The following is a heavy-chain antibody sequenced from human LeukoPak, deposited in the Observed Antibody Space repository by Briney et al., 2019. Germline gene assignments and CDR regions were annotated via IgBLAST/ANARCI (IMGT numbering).Heavy chain of an antibody. D-gene: IGHD1-14*01. V-gene: IGHV3-30*18. CDR1: GFTFSSYG. CDR3: AKAGKKRVEPGDFDY. CDR2: TSFDGSNK. J-gene: IGHJ4*02. Sequence: GGSLRLSCAASGFTFSSYGMHWVRQAPGKGLEWVAVTSFDGSNKYYTDSVKGRFTVSRDNSKNTLYLQMNSLRPDDTAVYHCAKAGKKRVEPGDFDYWGQGSLVTVSS.